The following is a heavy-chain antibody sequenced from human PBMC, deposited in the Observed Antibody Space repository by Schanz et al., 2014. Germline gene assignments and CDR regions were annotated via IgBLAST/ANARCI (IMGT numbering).Heavy chain of an antibody. Sequence: QVQLQESGPGLVKPSQTLSLTCIVSGGSISSGTYYWSWLRQPAGKGLEWIGRIYTSGSTNYNPSLKSRVTISVDTSKNQFSLNLSSATAADTAMYYCARRASCSRIGCPFDSWGQGTLVTVSS. CDR1: GGSISSGTYY. V-gene: IGHV4-61*02. CDR3: ARRASCSRIGCPFDS. CDR2: IYTSGST. J-gene: IGHJ4*02. D-gene: IGHD2-2*01.